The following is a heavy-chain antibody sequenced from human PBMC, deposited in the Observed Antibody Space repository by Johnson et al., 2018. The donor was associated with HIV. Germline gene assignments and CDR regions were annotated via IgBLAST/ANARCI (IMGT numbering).Heavy chain of an antibody. Sequence: QVQLVESGGGVVQPGRPLRLSCAASGFSFSSYGIHWVRQAPGKGLEWVAFTQYDGRNKYYADSMKGRFTISRDNSKKTLYLQMNSLRPEDTAVYYCAKETRDSRSAFDIWGQGTMVTVSS. CDR1: GFSFSSYG. CDR2: TQYDGRNK. CDR3: AKETRDSRSAFDI. D-gene: IGHD3-22*01. J-gene: IGHJ3*02. V-gene: IGHV3-30*02.